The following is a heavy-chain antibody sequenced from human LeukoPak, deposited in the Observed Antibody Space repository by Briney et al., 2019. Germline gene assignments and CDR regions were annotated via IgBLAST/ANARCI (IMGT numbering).Heavy chain of an antibody. CDR2: IIPILGIA. V-gene: IGHV1-69*04. Sequence: SVKVSCKASGGTFSSYAISWVRQAPGQGLEWMGRIIPILGIANYAQKFQGRVTITADKSTSTAYMELSSLRSEDTAVYYCALYYYDSSGYYYYGMDVWGQGTTVTVSS. CDR1: GGTFSSYA. J-gene: IGHJ6*02. D-gene: IGHD3-22*01. CDR3: ALYYYDSSGYYYYGMDV.